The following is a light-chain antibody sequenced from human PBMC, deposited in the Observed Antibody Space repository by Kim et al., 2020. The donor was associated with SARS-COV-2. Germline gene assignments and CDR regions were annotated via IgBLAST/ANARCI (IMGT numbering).Light chain of an antibody. Sequence: NFMLTQPHSVSESPGKTVTISCTRSSGSIASNYVQWYQQRPGSAPTTVIYEDNQRPSGVPDRFSGSIDSSSNSASLTISGLKTEDEAEYHCSSHAAISNFVFGTGTKVTVL. CDR1: SGSIASNY. J-gene: IGLJ1*01. CDR3: SSHAAISNFV. V-gene: IGLV6-57*03. CDR2: EDN.